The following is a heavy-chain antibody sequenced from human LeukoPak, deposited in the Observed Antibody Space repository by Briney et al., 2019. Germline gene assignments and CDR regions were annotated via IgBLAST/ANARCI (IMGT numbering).Heavy chain of an antibody. CDR3: APHAPVSDYDFWSGYYG. CDR1: GFTFSSYA. CDR2: ISGSGGST. Sequence: PGGSLRLSCAASGFTFSSYAMSWVRQAPGKGLEWVSAISGSGGSTYYADSVKGRFTISRDNSKNTLYLQMNSLRAEDTAVYYCAPHAPVSDYDFWSGYYGWGQGTLVTVSS. D-gene: IGHD3-3*01. V-gene: IGHV3-23*01. J-gene: IGHJ4*02.